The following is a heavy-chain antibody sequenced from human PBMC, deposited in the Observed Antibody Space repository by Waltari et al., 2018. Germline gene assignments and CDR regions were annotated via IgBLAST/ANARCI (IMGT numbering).Heavy chain of an antibody. CDR3: ARRKAARGYYYYGMDV. CDR2: INPSGGST. V-gene: IGHV1-46*01. Sequence: QVQLVQSGAEVKKPGASVKVSCKASGYTFTSYYMHWVRQAPGQGLEWMGIINPSGGSTSYAQKFQGRDTMTRDTSTSTVYMELSSLRSEDTAVYYCARRKAARGYYYYGMDVWGQGTTVTVSS. J-gene: IGHJ6*02. CDR1: GYTFTSYY. D-gene: IGHD6-6*01.